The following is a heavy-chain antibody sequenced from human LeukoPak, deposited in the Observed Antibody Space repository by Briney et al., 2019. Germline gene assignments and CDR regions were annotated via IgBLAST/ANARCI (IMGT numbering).Heavy chain of an antibody. CDR2: INPSGGST. CDR1: GYTFTSYY. J-gene: IGHJ3*02. D-gene: IGHD5-18*01. V-gene: IGHV1-46*01. Sequence: ASVKVSCKGSGYTFTSYYMHWVRQAPGQWLEWMGIINPSGGSTSYAQKFQGRVTMTRDMSTSTVYMELSSLRSEDTAVYYCARVRSPPAMVTGDAFDIWGQGTMVTVSS. CDR3: ARVRSPPAMVTGDAFDI.